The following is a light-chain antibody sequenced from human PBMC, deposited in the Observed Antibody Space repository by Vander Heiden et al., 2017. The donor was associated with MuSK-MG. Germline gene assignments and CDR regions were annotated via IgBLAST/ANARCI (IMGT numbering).Light chain of an antibody. CDR1: QVVNSWY. V-gene: IGKV3-20*01. CDR3: RQEYGSSST. J-gene: IGKJ2*01. CDR2: AAS. Sequence: ETVLTQAPSTPSLSPGERATLSCRATQVVNSWYLASYQQKPGQAPRLLIYAASSRATAIPDRFSGSGSGTDFTLTIIRLVPEDFAVYYCRQEYGSSSTFGPGTKLEIK.